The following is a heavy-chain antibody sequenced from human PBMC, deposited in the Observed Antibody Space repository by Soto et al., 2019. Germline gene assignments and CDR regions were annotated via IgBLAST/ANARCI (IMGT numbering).Heavy chain of an antibody. Sequence: ASVKVSCKASGYTFTSYDINWVRQATGQGLEWMGWMNPNSGNTGYAQKFQGRVTMTRNTSISTAYMELSSLRSEDTAVYYCARGSCSGGSCYSVWFDTWGQGTLVTVSS. CDR3: ARGSCSGGSCYSVWFDT. V-gene: IGHV1-8*01. CDR2: MNPNSGNT. CDR1: GYTFTSYD. J-gene: IGHJ5*02. D-gene: IGHD2-15*01.